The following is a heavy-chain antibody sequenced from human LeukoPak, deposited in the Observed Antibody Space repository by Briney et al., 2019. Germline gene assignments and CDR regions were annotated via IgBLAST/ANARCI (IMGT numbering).Heavy chain of an antibody. V-gene: IGHV3-33*06. D-gene: IGHD3-10*01. J-gene: IGHJ4*02. CDR1: GFTFSSYG. CDR2: IWYDGSNK. Sequence: GGSLRLSCAASGFTFSSYGMHWVRQAPGKGLEWVAVIWYDGSNKYYADSVKGRFTISRDNFKNTLYLQMNSLRAEDTAVYYCAKVAVEYYYGSGSFDYWGQGTLVTVSS. CDR3: AKVAVEYYYGSGSFDY.